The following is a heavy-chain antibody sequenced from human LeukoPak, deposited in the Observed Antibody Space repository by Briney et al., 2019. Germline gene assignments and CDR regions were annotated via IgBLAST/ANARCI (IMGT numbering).Heavy chain of an antibody. D-gene: IGHD6-13*01. Sequence: ASVKVSCKASGYTFTSYYMHWVRQAPGQALEWMGIINPSGGSTSYAQKFQGRVTMTRDMSTSTVYMELSSLRAEDTAVYYFARELGTFDYWGQGTLVTVSS. V-gene: IGHV1-46*01. CDR3: ARELGTFDY. J-gene: IGHJ4*02. CDR2: INPSGGST. CDR1: GYTFTSYY.